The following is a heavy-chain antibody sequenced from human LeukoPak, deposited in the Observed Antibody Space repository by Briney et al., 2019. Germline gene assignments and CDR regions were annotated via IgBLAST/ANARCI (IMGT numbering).Heavy chain of an antibody. CDR1: GYSFTSYW. D-gene: IGHD6-25*01. Sequence: MISCKGSGYSFTSYWIGWVRQAPGQGLEWMGGIIPIFGTANYAQKFQGRVTITADESTSTAYMELSSLRSEDTAVYYCARAGSGYDFNWFDPWGHGTLVTVSS. CDR3: ARAGSGYDFNWFDP. J-gene: IGHJ5*02. CDR2: IIPIFGTA. V-gene: IGHV1-69*01.